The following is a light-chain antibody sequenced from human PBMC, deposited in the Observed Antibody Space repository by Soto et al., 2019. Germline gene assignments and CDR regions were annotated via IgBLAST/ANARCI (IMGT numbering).Light chain of an antibody. CDR2: DVS. Sequence: QSALTQPASVSGSPGQSITVSCTGISSDVGGYNFVSWYQQHPGKAPKLMIYDVSNRPSGVSDRFSGSKSGNTASLTISGLQAEDEADYYCSSYTNSITLYVFGTGTKVTVL. J-gene: IGLJ1*01. CDR1: SSDVGGYNF. CDR3: SSYTNSITLYV. V-gene: IGLV2-14*01.